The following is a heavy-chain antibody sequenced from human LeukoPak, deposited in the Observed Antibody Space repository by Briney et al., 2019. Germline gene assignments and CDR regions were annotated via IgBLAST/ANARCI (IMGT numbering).Heavy chain of an antibody. V-gene: IGHV4-61*02. J-gene: IGHJ4*02. CDR2: IYTSGST. CDR1: GGSISSGSYY. D-gene: IGHD3-16*01. CDR3: ARDRGDSFDY. Sequence: SETLSLTCTVSGGSISSGSYYWSWIRQPARKGLEWIGRIYTSGSTNYNPSLKSRVTISVDTSKNQFSLKLSSVTAADTAVYYCARDRGDSFDYWGQGTLVTVSS.